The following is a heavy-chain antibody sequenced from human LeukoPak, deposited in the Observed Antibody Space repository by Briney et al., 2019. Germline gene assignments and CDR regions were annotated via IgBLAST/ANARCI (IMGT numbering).Heavy chain of an antibody. J-gene: IGHJ4*02. CDR1: GGSISSSSYY. CDR2: I. D-gene: IGHD1-26*01. Sequence: SETLSLTCTVSGGSISSSSYYWGWIRQPPGKGLEWIGSINPSLKSRVTISVDTSKNQFSLKLSSVTAADTAVYYCARHFAVGAYFDYWGQGTLVTVSS. CDR3: ARHFAVGAYFDY. V-gene: IGHV4-39*01.